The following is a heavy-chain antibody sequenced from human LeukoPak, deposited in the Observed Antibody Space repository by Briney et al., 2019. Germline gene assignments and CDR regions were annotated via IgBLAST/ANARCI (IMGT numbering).Heavy chain of an antibody. CDR2: ITTSGTST. CDR3: VVHSATSCY. J-gene: IGHJ4*02. CDR1: GFTFSSYE. V-gene: IGHV3-48*03. D-gene: IGHD1-26*01. Sequence: PGGSLRLSCAPSGFTFSSYEMNWVRQAPGKGLEWISCITTSGTSTYYADSVKGRLTISRDNGKTVLSLQMNSLRAEDTAVYYCVVHSATSCYWGQGTLVTVSS.